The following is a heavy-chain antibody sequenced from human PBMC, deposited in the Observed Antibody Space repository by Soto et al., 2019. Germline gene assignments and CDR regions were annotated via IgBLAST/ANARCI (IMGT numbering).Heavy chain of an antibody. V-gene: IGHV1-69*12. CDR3: SRALGYCISTSCLHGMDV. CDR2: IIPIFGTA. Sequence: QVQLVQSGAEVKKPGSSVKVSCKASGGTFSSYAISWVRQAPGQGLEWMGGIIPIFGTANYAQKIQGRVTITADEATSTAYMELSSLRSEDTAVYYCSRALGYCISTSCLHGMDVWGQGTTVTVSS. CDR1: GGTFSSYA. D-gene: IGHD2-2*01. J-gene: IGHJ6*02.